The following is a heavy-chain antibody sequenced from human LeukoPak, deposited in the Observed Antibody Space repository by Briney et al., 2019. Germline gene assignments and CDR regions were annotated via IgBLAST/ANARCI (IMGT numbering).Heavy chain of an antibody. CDR1: GFTFRSYT. J-gene: IGHJ6*03. CDR2: I. V-gene: IGHV3-21*01. CDR3: VRKSYGDFLDYDYHLDV. D-gene: IGHD4-17*01. Sequence: PGGSLSLSCAAYGFTFRSYTMNWVRQAPGKGLEWVSSIKGRFTISRDNAKNSLYLQMNSLRVEDTAVYYCVRKSYGDFLDYDYHLDVWGKGTTVTVCS.